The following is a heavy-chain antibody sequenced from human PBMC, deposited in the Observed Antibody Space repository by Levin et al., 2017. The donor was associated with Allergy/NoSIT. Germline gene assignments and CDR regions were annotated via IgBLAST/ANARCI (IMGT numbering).Heavy chain of an antibody. V-gene: IGHV3-33*01. CDR1: GFTFIDFG. D-gene: IGHD2-8*02. CDR3: ARNFEDVLDTLVTYAIDV. Sequence: PGGSLRLSCVTDGFTFIDFGFHWVRQAPGKGPEWLAIIWYDGTTRYYADSVKGRFTVSRDHSQNTVYLQMDNLRVEDTAVYYCARNFEDVLDTLVTYAIDVWGQGTTVTVSS. CDR2: IWYDGTTR. J-gene: IGHJ6*02.